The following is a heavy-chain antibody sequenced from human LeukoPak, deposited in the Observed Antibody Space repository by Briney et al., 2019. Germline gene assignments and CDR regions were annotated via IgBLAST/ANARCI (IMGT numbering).Heavy chain of an antibody. V-gene: IGHV5-51*01. D-gene: IGHD5-18*01. Sequence: KISCKGSGYSFTSYWIGWVRQMPGKGLEWMGIIYPGDSDTRYSPSFQGQVTISADKSISTAYLQWSSLKASDTAMYYCASGYSYGYGDYYMDVWGKGTTVTVSS. CDR2: IYPGDSDT. CDR3: ASGYSYGYGDYYMDV. CDR1: GYSFTSYW. J-gene: IGHJ6*03.